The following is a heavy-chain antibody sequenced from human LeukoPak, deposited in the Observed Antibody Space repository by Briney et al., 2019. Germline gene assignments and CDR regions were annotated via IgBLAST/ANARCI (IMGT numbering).Heavy chain of an antibody. V-gene: IGHV4-34*01. Sequence: SETLSLTCAVYGGSFSGYYWSWLRQPPGKGLEWIGYIYHTGNSDYNPSLKNRLSISVDTSKNQFSLTVTSVTAADTAVYYCARDKHGSGSYYLYNWFDPWGQGTLVTVSS. D-gene: IGHD3-10*01. CDR3: ARDKHGSGSYYLYNWFDP. J-gene: IGHJ5*02. CDR1: GGSFSGYY. CDR2: IYHTGNS.